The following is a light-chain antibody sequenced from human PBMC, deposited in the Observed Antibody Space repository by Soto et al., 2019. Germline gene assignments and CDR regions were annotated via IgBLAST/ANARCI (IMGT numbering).Light chain of an antibody. J-gene: IGLJ2*01. Sequence: SYELTQPPSVSVAPGQTARITCGGNNIGSKSVHWYQQRPGQAPVLVVYDDTDRPSGIPERFSGSNSGNTATLTISRVEAGDEADYYCAAWDDSLSGPVFGGGTKVTVL. CDR2: DDT. CDR3: AAWDDSLSGPV. V-gene: IGLV3-21*02. CDR1: NIGSKS.